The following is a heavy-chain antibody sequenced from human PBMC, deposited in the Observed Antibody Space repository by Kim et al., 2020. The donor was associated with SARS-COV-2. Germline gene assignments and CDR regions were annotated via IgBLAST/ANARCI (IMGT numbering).Heavy chain of an antibody. CDR3: ARDTDYDFWSGYKASFDY. CDR2: ISSRSSTI. CDR1: GFTFSSYS. Sequence: GGSLRLSCVASGFTFSSYSMNWVRQAPGKGLEWVAYISSRSSTIYYADSVKGRFTISRDNAKNSLYLQMNSLRDEDTAVYYCARDTDYDFWSGYKASFDYWGQGTLVTVSS. V-gene: IGHV3-48*02. J-gene: IGHJ4*02. D-gene: IGHD3-3*01.